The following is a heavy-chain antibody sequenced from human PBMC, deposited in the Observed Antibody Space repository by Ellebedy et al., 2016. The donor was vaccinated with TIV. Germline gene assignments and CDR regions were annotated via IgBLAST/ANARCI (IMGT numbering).Heavy chain of an antibody. D-gene: IGHD1-1*01. CDR1: RFTFSIYW. CDR3: ARAVSTGTVDY. V-gene: IGHV3-7*04. CDR2: INQDGSEE. J-gene: IGHJ4*02. Sequence: GESLKISCAASRFTFSIYWMSWVRQAPGKGLEWVANINQDGSEEYYVDPVNGRFTISRDNSKNSLFLQMNSLRVEDTAMYFCARAVSTGTVDYWGQGTLVIVSS.